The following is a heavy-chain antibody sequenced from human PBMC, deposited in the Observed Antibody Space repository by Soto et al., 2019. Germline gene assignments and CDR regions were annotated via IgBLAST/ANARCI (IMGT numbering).Heavy chain of an antibody. D-gene: IGHD2-15*01. Sequence: EVQLLESGGGLVQPGGSLRLSCAAPGLTFRTYAMTWVRQAPGKGLEWGSIISGSGGSTYYADSAKGRFTVSRDNSKNTLYVQMNSLRAEDTAVYYCAKWTCSGGSCYFDYWGQGTLVTVSS. V-gene: IGHV3-23*01. CDR1: GLTFRTYA. CDR3: AKWTCSGGSCYFDY. CDR2: ISGSGGST. J-gene: IGHJ4*02.